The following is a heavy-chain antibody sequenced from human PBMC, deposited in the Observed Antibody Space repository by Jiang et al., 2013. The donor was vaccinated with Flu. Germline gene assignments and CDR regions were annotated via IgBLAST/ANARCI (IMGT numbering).Heavy chain of an antibody. CDR3: AAGGLLWFGELSDYYMDV. D-gene: IGHD3-10*01. Sequence: SGAEVKKPGTSVKVSCKASGFTFTSPAVQWVRQARGQRLEWIGWIVVGSGNTNYAQKFQERVTITRDMSTSTAYMELSSLRSEDTAVYYCAAGGLLWFGELSDYYMDVWGKGTTVTVSS. CDR1: GFTFTSPA. CDR2: IVVGSGNT. J-gene: IGHJ6*03. V-gene: IGHV1-58*01.